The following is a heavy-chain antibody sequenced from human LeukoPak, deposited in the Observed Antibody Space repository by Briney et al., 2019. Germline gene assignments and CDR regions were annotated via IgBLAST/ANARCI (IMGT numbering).Heavy chain of an antibody. J-gene: IGHJ6*03. CDR1: GGAFSSYA. CDR3: ARSEGVYYYMDV. CDR2: INPIFVTA. Sequence: ASVKVSCKASGGAFSSYAISWVRQAAGQGLEWMGGINPIFVTAHYAQKFQGRVTITTDESTSTAYMELSSLRSEDTAVYYCARSEGVYYYMDVWGKGTTVTVSS. V-gene: IGHV1-69*05.